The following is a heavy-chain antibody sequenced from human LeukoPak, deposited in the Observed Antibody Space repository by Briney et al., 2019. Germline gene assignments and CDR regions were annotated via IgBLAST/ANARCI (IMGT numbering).Heavy chain of an antibody. CDR3: ARDVEARISAAGTFDY. J-gene: IGHJ4*02. D-gene: IGHD6-13*01. V-gene: IGHV3-23*01. CDR2: ISGLGGST. CDR1: GSTFSNYA. Sequence: GGSLRLSCAASGSTFSNYAMSWVRQAPGKGLEWVSVISGLGGSTYYADSVKGRFAISRDNSKSTLWLQMNSLRADDTAIYYCARDVEARISAAGTFDYWGQGSLVTVSS.